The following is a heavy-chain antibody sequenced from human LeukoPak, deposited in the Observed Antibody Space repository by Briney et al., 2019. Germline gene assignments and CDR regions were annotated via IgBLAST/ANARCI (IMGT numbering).Heavy chain of an antibody. J-gene: IGHJ5*02. CDR1: GFTFDDYA. V-gene: IGHV3-9*01. CDR3: AKDFLQYCGGDCYPA. Sequence: GGSLRLSCAASGFTFDDYAMHWVRQAPGKGLEWVSGISWNSGSIGYADSVKGRFTISRDNAKNSLYLQMNSLRAEGTALYYCAKDFLQYCGGDCYPAWGQGTLVTVSS. D-gene: IGHD2-21*02. CDR2: ISWNSGSI.